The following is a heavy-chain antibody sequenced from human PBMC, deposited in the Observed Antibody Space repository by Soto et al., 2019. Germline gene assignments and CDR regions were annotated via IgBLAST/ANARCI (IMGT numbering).Heavy chain of an antibody. CDR1: GYTFTSYD. D-gene: IGHD3-10*01. CDR3: ARTGPTYYYGSGSYYSYY. V-gene: IGHV1-8*01. Sequence: QVQLVQSGAEVKKPGASVKVSCKASGYTFTSYDINWVRQPTGQGLEWMGGMNPNSGNTGYAQKFKGRVTITRNTSISTAYMELSSLRSEDTAVYYCARTGPTYYYGSGSYYSYYWGQGTLVTVSS. J-gene: IGHJ4*02. CDR2: MNPNSGNT.